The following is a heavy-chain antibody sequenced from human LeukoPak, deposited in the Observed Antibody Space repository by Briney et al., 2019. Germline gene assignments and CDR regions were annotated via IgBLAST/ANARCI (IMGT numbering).Heavy chain of an antibody. V-gene: IGHV3-7*03. Sequence: PGGSLRLSCAASGFTFSSYWMSWVRQAPGKGLEWVANIRQDGSEKYYVGSVKGRFTISRDNAKNSLYLQMNSLRAEDTAVYYCASPLSDDAFDIWGQGTMVTVSS. CDR1: GFTFSSYW. CDR3: ASPLSDDAFDI. CDR2: IRQDGSEK. J-gene: IGHJ3*02. D-gene: IGHD1-26*01.